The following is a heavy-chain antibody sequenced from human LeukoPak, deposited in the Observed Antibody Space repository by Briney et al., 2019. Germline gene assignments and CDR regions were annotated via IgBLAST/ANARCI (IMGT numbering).Heavy chain of an antibody. CDR2: INHSGST. V-gene: IGHV4-34*01. J-gene: IGHJ4*02. CDR3: ARGYSGSYLTSFDY. CDR1: GGSFSGYY. D-gene: IGHD1-26*01. Sequence: SETLSLTCAVYGGSFSGYYWSWIRQPPGKGLEWIGEINHSGSTNYNPSLKSRVTISVDTSKNQFSLKLSSVTAADTAVYYCARGYSGSYLTSFDYWGQGTLVTVSS.